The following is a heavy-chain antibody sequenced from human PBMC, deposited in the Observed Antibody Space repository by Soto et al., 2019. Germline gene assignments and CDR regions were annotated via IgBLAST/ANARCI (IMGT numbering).Heavy chain of an antibody. CDR3: TRRVTTSYFDP. V-gene: IGHV1-46*01. D-gene: IGHD4-17*01. CDR2: INPSGGGT. J-gene: IGHJ5*02. Sequence: ASVKVSCKASGYTLTRYYIHWVRQAPGQGLEWMGIINPSGGGTTYAQKFQGGVTMTRDTSTNTMYMELSSLRSEDTAVYFCTRRVTTSYFDPWGQGTLVTVSS. CDR1: GYTLTRYY.